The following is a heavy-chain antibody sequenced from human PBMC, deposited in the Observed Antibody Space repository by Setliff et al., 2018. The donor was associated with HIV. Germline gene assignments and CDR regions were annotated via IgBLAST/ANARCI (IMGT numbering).Heavy chain of an antibody. CDR3: ARGGLGVVGAIDY. CDR2: IIHSGGT. Sequence: SETLSLTCAVYGGSFSGYYWTWILQPPGRGLEWIGEIIHSGGTNYNRSLKSRVTISVDTSKNQFSLNLSSVTAADTAVYYCARGGLGVVGAIDYWSQGTLVTVSS. CDR1: GGSFSGYY. D-gene: IGHD2-15*01. V-gene: IGHV4-34*01. J-gene: IGHJ4*02.